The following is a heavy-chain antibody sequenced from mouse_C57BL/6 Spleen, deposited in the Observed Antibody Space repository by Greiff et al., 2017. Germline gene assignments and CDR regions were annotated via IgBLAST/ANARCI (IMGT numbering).Heavy chain of an antibody. Sequence: QVQLQQPGAELVKPGASVKMSCTASGYTFTSYWITWVKQRPGQGLEWIGDIYPGSGSTNYNEQFKSKATLTVDKSSNTAYMQLSSLTSEDSAVYYCAREVPLITAIVARLNVWGTGTTVTVSS. CDR2: IYPGSGST. D-gene: IGHD1-1*01. V-gene: IGHV1-55*01. J-gene: IGHJ1*03. CDR3: AREVPLITAIVARLNV. CDR1: GYTFTSYW.